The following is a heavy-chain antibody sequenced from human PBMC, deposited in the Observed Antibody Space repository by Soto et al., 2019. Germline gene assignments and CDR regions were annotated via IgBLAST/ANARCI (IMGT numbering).Heavy chain of an antibody. Sequence: EVQLVESGGGLFQPGGSLRLSCAASGFTFSSYWMHWVRQAPGKGLVWVSRISSDGSNAEYADSVKGRFTISRDNAENTLYLQMNSLRVEDTAVYYCARGDGDYHDGNGYLGRHWGQGTLVTVSS. CDR3: ARGDGDYHDGNGYLGRH. D-gene: IGHD3-22*01. CDR1: GFTFSSYW. CDR2: ISSDGSNA. V-gene: IGHV3-74*03. J-gene: IGHJ4*02.